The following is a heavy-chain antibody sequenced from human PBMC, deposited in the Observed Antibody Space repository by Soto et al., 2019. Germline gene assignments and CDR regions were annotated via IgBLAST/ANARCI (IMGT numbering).Heavy chain of an antibody. CDR2: IVVGSGNT. Sequence: SVKVSCKASGFTFTSSAVQWVRQARGQRLEWIGWIVVGSGNTNYAQKFQERVTITRDMSTSTAYMELSSLRSEDTAVYYCAAWGEITVAADFDYRGQGTLVIVSS. D-gene: IGHD6-19*01. V-gene: IGHV1-58*01. CDR3: AAWGEITVAADFDY. CDR1: GFTFTSSA. J-gene: IGHJ4*02.